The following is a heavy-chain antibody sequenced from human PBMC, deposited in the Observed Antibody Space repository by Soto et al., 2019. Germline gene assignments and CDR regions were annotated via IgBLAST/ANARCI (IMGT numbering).Heavy chain of an antibody. V-gene: IGHV5-51*01. CDR2: IYPGDSDT. D-gene: IGHD3-3*01. J-gene: IGHJ6*02. CDR3: ERHTPRYYDFWSGYGNYYYYGMDV. Sequence: GESLKISCKGSGYSFTSYWIGWVRQMPGKGLEWMGIIYPGDSDTRYSPSFQGQVTISADKSISTAYLQWSSLKASDTAMYYCERHTPRYYDFWSGYGNYYYYGMDVWGQGTTVTVSS. CDR1: GYSFTSYW.